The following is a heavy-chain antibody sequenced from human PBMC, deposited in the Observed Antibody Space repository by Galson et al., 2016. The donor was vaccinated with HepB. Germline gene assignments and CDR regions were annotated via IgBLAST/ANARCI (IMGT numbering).Heavy chain of an antibody. CDR3: ARDPGISGTT. D-gene: IGHD1-7*01. Sequence: SLRLSCAASGFTVSNNYMTWVRQAPGKGLEWVSTIYSGGSTFYTDSVQGRFTIYRHNSKNTLYLQMDTLRPEDTAVYYCARDPGISGTTWGQGILITASS. J-gene: IGHJ5*02. V-gene: IGHV3-53*04. CDR2: IYSGGST. CDR1: GFTVSNNY.